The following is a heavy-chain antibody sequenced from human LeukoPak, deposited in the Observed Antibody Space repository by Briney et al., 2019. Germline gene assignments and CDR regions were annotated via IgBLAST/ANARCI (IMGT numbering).Heavy chain of an antibody. D-gene: IGHD6-6*01. CDR3: AKDLEYSSSFFDY. Sequence: GGSLRLSCAVSGLTFSSSWMDWVRQAPGKGLEWVAVISYDGSNKYYADSVKGRFTISRDNSKNTLYLQMNSLRAEDTAVYYCAKDLEYSSSFFDYWGQGTLVTVSS. CDR1: GLTFSSSW. CDR2: ISYDGSNK. J-gene: IGHJ4*02. V-gene: IGHV3-30*18.